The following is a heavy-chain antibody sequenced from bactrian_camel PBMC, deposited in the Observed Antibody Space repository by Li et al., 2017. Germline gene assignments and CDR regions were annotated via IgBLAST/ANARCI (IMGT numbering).Heavy chain of an antibody. D-gene: IGHD4*01. CDR3: AADFESPESDYDGDCDRPPWEGWQGSGY. CDR2: IADSGT. CDR1: EYTESINC. V-gene: IGHV3S53*01. Sequence: VQLVESGGGSVQAGGSLRLSCAASEYTESINCMGWYRQAPGKEREGVAAIADSGTSYADTVKGRFTISRDNAKNTVYLQMNSLKPEDTAMYYCAADFESPESDYDGDCDRPPWEGWQGSGYWGQGTQVTVS. J-gene: IGHJ6*01.